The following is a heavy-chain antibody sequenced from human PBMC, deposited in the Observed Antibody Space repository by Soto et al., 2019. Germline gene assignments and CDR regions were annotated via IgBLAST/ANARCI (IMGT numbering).Heavy chain of an antibody. CDR2: ISWNSGSI. J-gene: IGHJ4*02. D-gene: IGHD3-16*01. CDR1: GFTFDDYA. CDR3: AKDLRRAAVMITFGGVLNY. Sequence: SGGSLRLSCAASGFTFDDYAMHWVRQAPGKGLEWVSGISWNSGSIGYADSVKGRFTISRDNAKNSLYLQMNSLRAEDTALYYCAKDLRRAAVMITFGGVLNYWGQGTRVTVAS. V-gene: IGHV3-9*01.